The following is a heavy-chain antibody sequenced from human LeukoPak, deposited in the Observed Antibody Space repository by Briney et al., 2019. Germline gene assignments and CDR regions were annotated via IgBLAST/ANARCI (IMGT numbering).Heavy chain of an antibody. D-gene: IGHD5-18*01. CDR2: IYYSGST. V-gene: IGHV4-30-4*01. Sequence: SQTLSLTCTVSGGSISSGDYYWSWIRQPPGKGLEWIGYIYYSGSTYYNASLKSRVTISVDTSKNQFSLKLSSVTAADTAVYYCARLKVRTAMVTGYGMDVWGQGTTVTVSS. CDR1: GGSISSGDYY. CDR3: ARLKVRTAMVTGYGMDV. J-gene: IGHJ6*02.